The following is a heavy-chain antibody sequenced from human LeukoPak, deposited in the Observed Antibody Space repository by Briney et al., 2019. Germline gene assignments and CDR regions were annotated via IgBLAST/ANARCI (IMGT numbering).Heavy chain of an antibody. CDR1: GFTFSSYA. Sequence: GGSLRLSCAASGFTFSSYAMSWVRQAPGKGLEWVSAISGSGGSTYYADSVKGRFTISRDNSKNTLYLQMNSLRAEDTAVYYCAKDEVPDYGDPIEAFDYWGRGTLVTVSS. CDR2: ISGSGGST. D-gene: IGHD4-17*01. J-gene: IGHJ4*02. V-gene: IGHV3-23*01. CDR3: AKDEVPDYGDPIEAFDY.